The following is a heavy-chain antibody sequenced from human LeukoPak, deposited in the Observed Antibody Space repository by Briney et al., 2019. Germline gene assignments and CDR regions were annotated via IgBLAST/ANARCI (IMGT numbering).Heavy chain of an antibody. CDR3: ARGHPGYYYGMDV. CDR2: IWYDGSNK. V-gene: IGHV3-33*08. J-gene: IGHJ6*02. Sequence: GGSLRLSCAASGFTFRTYGMHWVRQAPGKGLEWVAVIWYDGSNKYYADSVKGRFTISRDNSKNTLYLQMNSLRAEDTAVYYCARGHPGYYYGMDVWGQGTTVTVSS. CDR1: GFTFRTYG.